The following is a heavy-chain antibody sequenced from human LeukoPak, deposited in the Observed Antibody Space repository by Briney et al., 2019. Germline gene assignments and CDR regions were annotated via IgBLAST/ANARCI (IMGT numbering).Heavy chain of an antibody. CDR3: VTTPNAYYNFWSGYYTDPYYFDY. Sequence: GGSLRLSCAASGFTFSSYSMNWVRQAPGKGLEWVSSISSSSSYIYYADSVKGRFTISRDNAKNSLYLQINSLRAEDTAVYYCVTTPNAYYNFWSGYYTDPYYFDYWGQGTLVTVPS. V-gene: IGHV3-21*01. CDR1: GFTFSSYS. CDR2: ISSSSSYI. D-gene: IGHD3-3*01. J-gene: IGHJ4*02.